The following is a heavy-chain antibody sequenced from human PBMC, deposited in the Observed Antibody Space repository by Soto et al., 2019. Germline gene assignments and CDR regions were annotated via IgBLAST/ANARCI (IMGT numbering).Heavy chain of an antibody. V-gene: IGHV1-69*12. J-gene: IGHJ4*02. Sequence: QVQLVQSGAEVKKPGSSVKVTCKASGGSFSSNAISWVRQAPGQGLEWMGGIIPIFGTAHYAQKFQGRVTITADECTRTASMALSLLKSEDRAVYCCATGIRVYSSAARFHFELWCQGNLASVSS. D-gene: IGHD5-18*01. CDR2: IIPIFGTA. CDR3: ATGIRVYSSAARFHFEL. CDR1: GGSFSSNA.